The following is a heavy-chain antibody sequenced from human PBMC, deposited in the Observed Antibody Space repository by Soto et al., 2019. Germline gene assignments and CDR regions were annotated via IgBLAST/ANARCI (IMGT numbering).Heavy chain of an antibody. CDR3: VKTPYFDFWRGYPFAY. J-gene: IGHJ1*01. V-gene: IGHV3-64D*06. D-gene: IGHD3-3*01. Sequence: GGSLIVSCSVSGFTFSNYAMHWVRQAPGKGLEYVSAISSNGGSTYYADSVKGRFTISRDNSKNTLYLQMSSLRAEDTAVYYCVKTPYFDFWRGYPFAYRGQGSLVIVSS. CDR2: ISSNGGST. CDR1: GFTFSNYA.